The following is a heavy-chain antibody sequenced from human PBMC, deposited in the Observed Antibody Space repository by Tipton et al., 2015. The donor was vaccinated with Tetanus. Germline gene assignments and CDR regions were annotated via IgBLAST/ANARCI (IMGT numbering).Heavy chain of an antibody. D-gene: IGHD3/OR15-3a*01. CDR2: INRDGSDK. CDR1: GFIFNNYW. CDR3: ARDRGEDWTNFYYMDV. V-gene: IGHV3-7*01. J-gene: IGHJ6*03. Sequence: GSLRLSCSASGFIFNNYWMSWVHQAPGKGLEWVANINRDGSDKYYVDSVKGRFTISRDEAKNSLYLQMSSLRVGDTAVYYCARDRGEDWTNFYYMDVWGKGATVTVSS.